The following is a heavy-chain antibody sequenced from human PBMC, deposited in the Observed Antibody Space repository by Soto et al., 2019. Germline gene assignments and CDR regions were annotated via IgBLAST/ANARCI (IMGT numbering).Heavy chain of an antibody. CDR2: IMPIFRTP. CDR1: GGTFSNSA. V-gene: IGHV1-69*12. CDR3: ASDKDRLQLGGNYYYILDV. D-gene: IGHD5-12*01. J-gene: IGHJ6*02. Sequence: QVQLEQSGAEVKKPGSSVKVSYKASGGTFSNSAISWVRQAPGQGLEWMGGIMPIFRTPDYAQKFQGRVTITADESTSTAYMELRGLRSDDTAVYYCASDKDRLQLGGNYYYILDVWGQGTTVTVSS.